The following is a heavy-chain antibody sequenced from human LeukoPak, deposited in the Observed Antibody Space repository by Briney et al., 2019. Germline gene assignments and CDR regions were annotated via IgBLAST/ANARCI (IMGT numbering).Heavy chain of an antibody. Sequence: PSETLSLTCYIASHSITSGYYWGWIRQPPGKGREGVGGIFHSGSTYYNPSLKSRVTISVDTSKNQFTLRLNPVTAADTAVYSGARESSSQAYFDYWGRGSLVTVSS. V-gene: IGHV4-38-2*02. CDR2: IFHSGST. J-gene: IGHJ4*02. CDR1: SHSITSGYY. D-gene: IGHD6-13*01. CDR3: ARESSSQAYFDY.